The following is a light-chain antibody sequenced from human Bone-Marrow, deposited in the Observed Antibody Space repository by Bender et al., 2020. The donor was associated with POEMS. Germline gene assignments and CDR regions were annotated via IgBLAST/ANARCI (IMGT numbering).Light chain of an antibody. J-gene: IGLJ3*02. CDR1: SGDIGTYNY. V-gene: IGLV2-8*01. CDR2: DVS. Sequence: QSALTQPPSASGSPGESVTISCTGTSGDIGTYNYVSWYRQHPGKAPKLMIYDVSNRPSGVPDRFSGSKSGTSASLAITGLQAEDEADYYCQSYDSSLSVLFGGGTKLTVL. CDR3: QSYDSSLSVL.